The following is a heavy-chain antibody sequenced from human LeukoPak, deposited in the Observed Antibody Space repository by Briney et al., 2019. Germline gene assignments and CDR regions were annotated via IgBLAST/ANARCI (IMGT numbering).Heavy chain of an antibody. D-gene: IGHD4-17*01. Sequence: GGSLRLSCAVSGFTFSSYSMNWVRQAPGKVLEWVSYISSSSGTMYYADSVKGRFTVSRDNAKNSLYLQMNSLRAEDTAVYYCARDKRSVNWFDPWGHGTLVTVSS. J-gene: IGHJ5*02. V-gene: IGHV3-48*01. CDR2: ISSSSGTM. CDR1: GFTFSSYS. CDR3: ARDKRSVNWFDP.